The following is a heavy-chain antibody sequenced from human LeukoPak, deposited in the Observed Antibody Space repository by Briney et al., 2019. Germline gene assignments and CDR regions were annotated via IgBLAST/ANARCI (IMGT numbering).Heavy chain of an antibody. D-gene: IGHD7-27*01. CDR3: AREEGNWGDAFDI. CDR2: INPSGGST. CDR1: GYSFPMYA. V-gene: IGHV1-46*01. J-gene: IGHJ3*02. Sequence: ASVKVSCEASGYSFPMYAINWVRQAPGQGLEWMGIINPSGGSTSYAQKFQGRVTMTRDTSTSTVYMELSSLRSEDTAVYYCAREEGNWGDAFDIWGQGTMVTVSS.